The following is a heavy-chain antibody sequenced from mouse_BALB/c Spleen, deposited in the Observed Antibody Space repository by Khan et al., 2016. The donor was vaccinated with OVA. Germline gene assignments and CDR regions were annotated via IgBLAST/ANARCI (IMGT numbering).Heavy chain of an antibody. D-gene: IGHD4-1*01. Sequence: EVQLQQSGTVLARPGASVKMSCKASGYTFTSYWMHWVKQRPGQGLEWIGDIYPGNTDTNYNQKFKGKAKLTAVTSTSTAYMELYCLTNEDSAVYDCTRRNWDVAWFAYWGQGTLVTVSA. V-gene: IGHV1-5*01. J-gene: IGHJ3*01. CDR2: IYPGNTDT. CDR3: TRRNWDVAWFAY. CDR1: GYTFTSYW.